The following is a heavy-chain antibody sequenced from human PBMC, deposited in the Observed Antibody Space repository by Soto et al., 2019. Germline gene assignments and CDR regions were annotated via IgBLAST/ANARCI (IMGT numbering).Heavy chain of an antibody. D-gene: IGHD2-15*01. CDR1: GYTFTGYY. CDR2: INPNSGGT. J-gene: IGHJ1*01. V-gene: IGHV1-2*04. CDR3: ARGGRDCSGGSCYYLQH. Sequence: QVQLVQSGAEVKKPGASVKVSCKASGYTFTGYYMHWVRQAPGQGLEWMGWINPNSGGTNYAQKFQGWVTMTRDTSISTAYMELSRLRSDDTAVYYCARGGRDCSGGSCYYLQHWGQGTLVTVSS.